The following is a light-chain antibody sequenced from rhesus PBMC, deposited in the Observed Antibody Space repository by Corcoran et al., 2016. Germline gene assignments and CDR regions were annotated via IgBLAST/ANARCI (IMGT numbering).Light chain of an antibody. V-gene: IGKV3-35*01. CDR2: DAS. CDR1: QSVSSN. J-gene: IGKJ4*01. Sequence: EIIMTQSPATLSLSPGERATLSCRTSQSVSSNLAWYQQKPGQAPGLLIYDASTRATGAPDRFSGSGSGTGFTLTISSLEGEDVGVYYCKQESNWPLTFGGGTKVEIK. CDR3: KQESNWPLT.